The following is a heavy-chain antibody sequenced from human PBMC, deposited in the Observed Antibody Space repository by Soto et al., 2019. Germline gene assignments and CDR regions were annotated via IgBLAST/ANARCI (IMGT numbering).Heavy chain of an antibody. J-gene: IGHJ6*02. V-gene: IGHV1-2*04. Sequence: ASVKVSCKASGYTFTGYYIHWIRQAPGQGLEWMGWINPNSGGTNYAQKFQGWVTMTRDTSITTAYMDLRSLRSDDTAVYYCARDQGITTFGVYSMYYYGMDVWGQGTTVTVSS. D-gene: IGHD3-3*01. CDR3: ARDQGITTFGVYSMYYYGMDV. CDR1: GYTFTGYY. CDR2: INPNSGGT.